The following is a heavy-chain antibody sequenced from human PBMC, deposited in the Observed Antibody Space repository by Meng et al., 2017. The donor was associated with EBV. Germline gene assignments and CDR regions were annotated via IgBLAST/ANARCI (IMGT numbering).Heavy chain of an antibody. CDR3: ADYSS. J-gene: IGHJ4*02. V-gene: IGHV4-39*07. D-gene: IGHD4-11*01. CDR1: GSCISSSSFD. Sequence: LPLQELRPGLGKPSETLSPTCTVSGSCISSSSFDWGWIRQPPGKGLEWIGSIYYSGRTYYNPSLKSRVTISVDTSKNQFSLKLSSVTAADTAVYYCADYSSWGQGTLVTVSS. CDR2: IYYSGRT.